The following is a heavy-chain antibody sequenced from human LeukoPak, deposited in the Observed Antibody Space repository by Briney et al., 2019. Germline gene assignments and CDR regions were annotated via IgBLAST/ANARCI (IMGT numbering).Heavy chain of an antibody. D-gene: IGHD1-1*01. J-gene: IGHJ4*02. V-gene: IGHV3-48*04. Sequence: GGSLRLSCAASGFTFSGYWMHWVRQAPGKGLEWVSYIHSGGITIYYADSVKGRFTISRDIAKNSLYLQMNSLRAEDTAVYFCARKLTGTTYFDSWGQGTLVTVSS. CDR2: IHSGGITI. CDR1: GFTFSGYW. CDR3: ARKLTGTTYFDS.